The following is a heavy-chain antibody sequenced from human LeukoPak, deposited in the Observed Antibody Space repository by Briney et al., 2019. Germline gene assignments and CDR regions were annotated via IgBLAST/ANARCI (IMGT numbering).Heavy chain of an antibody. Sequence: GGSLRLSCAASGFTFRDYYMSWIRQAPGKGLEWVSGINWNGGSTGYADSVKGRFTISRDNAKNSLYLQMNSLRAEDTALYYCARDRFGVPAAIPLDYWGQGTLVTVSS. CDR3: ARDRFGVPAAIPLDY. D-gene: IGHD2-2*01. V-gene: IGHV3-20*04. CDR2: INWNGGST. J-gene: IGHJ4*02. CDR1: GFTFRDYY.